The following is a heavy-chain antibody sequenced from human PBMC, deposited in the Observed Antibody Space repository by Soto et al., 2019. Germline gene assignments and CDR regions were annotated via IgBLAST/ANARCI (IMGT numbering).Heavy chain of an antibody. V-gene: IGHV4-34*01. CDR1: GGSFSGYY. J-gene: IGHJ6*02. D-gene: IGHD5-18*01. CDR3: ARGGGKRGYSYGLYYYYYGMDV. Sequence: SETLSLTCAVYGGSFSGYYWSWIRQPPGKGLEWIGEIDHSGSTNYNPSLKSRVTISVDTSKNQFSLKLSSVTAADTAVYYCARGGGKRGYSYGLYYYYYGMDVWGQGTTVTVSS. CDR2: IDHSGST.